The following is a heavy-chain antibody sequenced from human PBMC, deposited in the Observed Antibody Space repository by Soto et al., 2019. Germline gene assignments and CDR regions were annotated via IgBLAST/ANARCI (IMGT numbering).Heavy chain of an antibody. CDR2: IYYSGST. CDR1: GGSISSSSYY. J-gene: IGHJ1*01. V-gene: IGHV4-39*01. CDR3: ARHNSRVDRLGANFQH. D-gene: IGHD6-25*01. Sequence: SETLSLTCTVSGGSISSSSYYWGWIRQPPGKGLEWIGSIYYSGSTYYNPSLKSRVTISVDTSKNQFYLKLSSVTAADTAVYYCARHNSRVDRLGANFQHWGQGTLVTVSS.